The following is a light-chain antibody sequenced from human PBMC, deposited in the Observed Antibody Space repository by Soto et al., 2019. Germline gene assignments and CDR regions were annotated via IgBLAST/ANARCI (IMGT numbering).Light chain of an antibody. V-gene: IGLV1-40*01. Sequence: QSVLTQPPSVSGAPGQRVTISCTGSSSNIGAAYDVHWYQHLPGAAPKLLIYGNTIRPSGVPDRFSGSKSGTSASLAITGLQAEDEAEYYCQSYDTSLSAVVFGGGTKLTVL. CDR1: SSNIGAAYD. J-gene: IGLJ2*01. CDR3: QSYDTSLSAVV. CDR2: GNT.